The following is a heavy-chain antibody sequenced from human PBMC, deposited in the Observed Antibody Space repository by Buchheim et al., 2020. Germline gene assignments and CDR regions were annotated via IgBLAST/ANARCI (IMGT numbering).Heavy chain of an antibody. D-gene: IGHD5-12*01. CDR2: INPNSGGT. CDR1: GYTFTGYY. CDR3: AREAVRYSGYDQGRRGMDV. Sequence: QVQLVQSGAEVKKPGASVKVSCKASGYTFTGYYMHWVRQAPGQGLEWMGWINPNSGGTNYAQKFQGWVTMTRDTSISKADMELSRLRSDDTAVYYCAREAVRYSGYDQGRRGMDVWGQGTT. J-gene: IGHJ6*02. V-gene: IGHV1-2*04.